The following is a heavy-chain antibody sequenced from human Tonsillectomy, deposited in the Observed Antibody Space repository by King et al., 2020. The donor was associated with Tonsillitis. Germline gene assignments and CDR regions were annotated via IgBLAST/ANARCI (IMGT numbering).Heavy chain of an antibody. CDR2: IYHSGST. Sequence: QLQESGPGLVKPSETLSLTCTVSGYSISSGYYWGWIRQPPGKGLEWIGSIYHSGSTYYNPSLKSRVTISVDTSKNQFSLKLSSVTAADTAVYYCARVRGGWPFDYWGQGTLVTVSS. V-gene: IGHV4-38-2*02. D-gene: IGHD6-19*01. CDR3: ARVRGGWPFDY. CDR1: GYSISSGYY. J-gene: IGHJ4*02.